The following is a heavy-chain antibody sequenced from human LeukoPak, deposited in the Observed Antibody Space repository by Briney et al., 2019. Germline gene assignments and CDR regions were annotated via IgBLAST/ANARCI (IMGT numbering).Heavy chain of an antibody. J-gene: IGHJ4*02. Sequence: PGGSLRLSCAASGFTFSSYAMSWVRQAPGKGLEWVSAISGSGGSTYYADSVKGRFTISRDNSKNTLYLQMNSLRAEDTAVYYCARDQSYSSGWYVYWGQGTLVTVSS. V-gene: IGHV3-23*01. CDR2: ISGSGGST. D-gene: IGHD6-19*01. CDR3: ARDQSYSSGWYVY. CDR1: GFTFSSYA.